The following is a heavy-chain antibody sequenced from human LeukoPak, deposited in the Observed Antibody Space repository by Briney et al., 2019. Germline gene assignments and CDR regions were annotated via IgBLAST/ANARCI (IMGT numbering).Heavy chain of an antibody. V-gene: IGHV4-59*08. Sequence: IPSETLSLTCTVSGGSISSYYWSWVRQPPGKGLEWIGYLYDGGSTHYNPSLKSRVIISVDTSKNQFSLNLNSVTAADTAVYFCARHSWVNGYFDFWGQGTLVTVSS. J-gene: IGHJ4*02. CDR2: LYDGGST. CDR3: ARHSWVNGYFDF. CDR1: GGSISSYY. D-gene: IGHD4-17*01.